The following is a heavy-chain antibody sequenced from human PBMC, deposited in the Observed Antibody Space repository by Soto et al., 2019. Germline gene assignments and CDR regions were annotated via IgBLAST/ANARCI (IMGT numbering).Heavy chain of an antibody. D-gene: IGHD2-15*01. CDR1: GGSFSGYY. Sequence: SETLSLTCAVYGGSFSGYYWSWIRQPPWKGLEWIGEINHSGSTNYNPSLKSRVTISVDTSKHQFSLKLSSVTAADTAVYSCGRGRNNENVPVLRPSYFDYWGPGTLVTLSS. CDR2: INHSGST. J-gene: IGHJ4*02. V-gene: IGHV4-34*01. CDR3: GRGRNNENVPVLRPSYFDY.